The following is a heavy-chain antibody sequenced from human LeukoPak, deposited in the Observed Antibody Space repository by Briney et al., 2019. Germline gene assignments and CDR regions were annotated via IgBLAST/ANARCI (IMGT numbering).Heavy chain of an antibody. Sequence: ASVKVSCKASGYTFTGYYMHWVRQAPGQGLEWMGWINPNSGGTNYAQKFQGRVTMTRDTSISTAYMELSRLRSDDTAVYYGARVVPYYDYALDVWGQGTTVTVSS. CDR3: ARVVPYYDYALDV. D-gene: IGHD3-16*01. J-gene: IGHJ6*02. CDR2: INPNSGGT. V-gene: IGHV1-2*02. CDR1: GYTFTGYY.